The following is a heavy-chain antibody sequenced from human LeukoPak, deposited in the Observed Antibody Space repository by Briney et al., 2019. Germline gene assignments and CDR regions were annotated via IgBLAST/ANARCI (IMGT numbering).Heavy chain of an antibody. V-gene: IGHV3-66*01. Sequence: GGSLRLSCAASGFTVSSNYMSWVRQAPGKGLEWVSVIYSGGSTYYADSVKGRFTISRDNSKNTLYLQMNSLRAEDTAVYYCARAPWWITIFGVVTNYFDYWGQGTLVTVSP. CDR1: GFTVSSNY. CDR3: ARAPWWITIFGVVTNYFDY. J-gene: IGHJ4*02. D-gene: IGHD3-3*01. CDR2: IYSGGST.